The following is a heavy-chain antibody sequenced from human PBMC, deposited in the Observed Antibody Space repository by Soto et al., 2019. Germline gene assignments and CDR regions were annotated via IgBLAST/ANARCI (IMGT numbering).Heavy chain of an antibody. CDR3: ARYYYDSSGYYRFDY. D-gene: IGHD3-22*01. CDR1: VYTFTNYG. J-gene: IGHJ4*02. CDR2: ISTYNGNT. Sequence: GASVKVSCKASVYTFTNYGFSWVRQAPGQGLEWMGWISTYNGNTNYAQKLQGRVTMTTDTSTRTAYMELRSLRSDDTAVYYCARYYYDSSGYYRFDYWGQGTQVTVSS. V-gene: IGHV1-18*01.